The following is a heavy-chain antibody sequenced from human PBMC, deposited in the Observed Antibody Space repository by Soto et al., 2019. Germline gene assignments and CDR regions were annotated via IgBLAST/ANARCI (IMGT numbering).Heavy chain of an antibody. CDR3: ARYLIAAAGTAFDP. V-gene: IGHV1-2*02. CDR1: RGTFISYA. CDR2: INPNSDGT. J-gene: IGHJ5*02. Sequence: ASVKVSCKASRGTFISYAISWVRQAPGQGLEWMGWINPNSDGTNYAQKFQGRVTMTRDTSISTAYMELRRLRSDDSAVYYCARYLIAAAGTAFDPWGQGTLVTV. D-gene: IGHD6-13*01.